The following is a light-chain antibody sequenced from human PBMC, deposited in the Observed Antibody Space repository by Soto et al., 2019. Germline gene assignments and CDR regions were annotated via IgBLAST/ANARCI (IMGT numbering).Light chain of an antibody. CDR2: TAS. Sequence: DIQMTQSPSSLSASVGDRVTITCRASQGIGNYLAWYQQKPGKLPKLLIYTASTLHSGVPSRFSGSGSGTDFPLTISSLHPEDVATYYCQNHNSAPLTFGGVTKVEIK. CDR1: QGIGNY. J-gene: IGKJ4*01. V-gene: IGKV1-27*01. CDR3: QNHNSAPLT.